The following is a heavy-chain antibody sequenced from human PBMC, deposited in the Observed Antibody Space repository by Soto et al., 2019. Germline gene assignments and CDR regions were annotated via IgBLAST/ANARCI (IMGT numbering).Heavy chain of an antibody. V-gene: IGHV4-34*01. D-gene: IGHD3-3*01. Sequence: PSETLSLTCAVYGGSFSGYSWTWLRQPPGKGLEWIGEINHSGTTDYYPALKSRVTMSADTSKNQFSLRMTSVTAADTAVYYCARARFDSWSHIYYGLDVWGQGTTVTVSS. CDR1: GGSFSGYS. CDR2: INHSGTT. CDR3: ARARFDSWSHIYYGLDV. J-gene: IGHJ6*02.